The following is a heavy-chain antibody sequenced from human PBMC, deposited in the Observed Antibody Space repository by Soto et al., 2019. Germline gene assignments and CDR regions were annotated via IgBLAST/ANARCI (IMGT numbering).Heavy chain of an antibody. CDR2: SSNSGTFS. Sequence: PGGSLRLPCECSVFTFIDYYISWIRQAPGKGLEWISYSSNSGTFSRYADSVKGRFSISRDNTKNLLYLQMNSLRAEDTAVYYCARSGDNYNRLDYWGQGTPVTVSS. J-gene: IGHJ4*02. CDR3: ARSGDNYNRLDY. CDR1: VFTFIDYY. V-gene: IGHV3-11*06. D-gene: IGHD1-1*01.